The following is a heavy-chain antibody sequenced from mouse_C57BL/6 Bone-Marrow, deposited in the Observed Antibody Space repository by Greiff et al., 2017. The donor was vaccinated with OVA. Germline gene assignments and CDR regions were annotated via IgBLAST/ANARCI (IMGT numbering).Heavy chain of an antibody. D-gene: IGHD1-1*01. J-gene: IGHJ1*03. CDR1: GYAFSSYW. V-gene: IGHV1-80*01. Sequence: QVQLQQSGAELVKPGASVKISCKASGYAFSSYWMNWVKQRPGKGLEWIGQIYPGDGDTNYNGKFKGKATLTSDKSSSTAYMQLSSLTSEDSAVYFCARNYYGSRGWYFDVWGTGTTVTVSS. CDR3: ARNYYGSRGWYFDV. CDR2: IYPGDGDT.